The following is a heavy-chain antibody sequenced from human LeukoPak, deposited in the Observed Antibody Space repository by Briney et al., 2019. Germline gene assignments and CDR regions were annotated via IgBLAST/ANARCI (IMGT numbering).Heavy chain of an antibody. D-gene: IGHD3-22*01. CDR1: GGTFSSYA. J-gene: IGHJ5*02. Sequence: SVKVSCKASGGTFSSYAISWVRQAPGQGLEWMGGIILIFGTANYAQKFQGRVTMTRDMSTSTDYLELSSLRSEDTAIYYCAKDNSVDDNAWWFDPWGQGTLVTVSS. CDR3: AKDNSVDDNAWWFDP. CDR2: IILIFGTA. V-gene: IGHV1-69*05.